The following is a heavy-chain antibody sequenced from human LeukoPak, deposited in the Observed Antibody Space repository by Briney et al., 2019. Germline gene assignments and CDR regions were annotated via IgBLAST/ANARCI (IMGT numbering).Heavy chain of an antibody. J-gene: IGHJ3*02. CDR1: GFSFNEFA. CDR2: ISYNSASI. V-gene: IGHV3-9*01. D-gene: IGHD3-22*01. CDR3: ARDRDSSGYYYNDAFDI. Sequence: GGSLRLSCVASGFSFNEFAFHWVRQAPGKGLEWVAGISYNSASIGYADSVEGRFTISRDNAKNSLYLQMNSLRAEDTAVYYCARDRDSSGYYYNDAFDIWGQGTMVTVSS.